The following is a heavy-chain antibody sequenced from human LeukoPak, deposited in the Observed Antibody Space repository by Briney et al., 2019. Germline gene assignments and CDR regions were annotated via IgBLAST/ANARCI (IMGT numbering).Heavy chain of an antibody. J-gene: IGHJ4*02. Sequence: SETLSLTCTVSGGSISSDYWSWIRQPPGKGLEWIGHIYYSGSTTYNPSLKSRVTISVDTSKNQFSLELSSVTAADTAVYYRARDAIGAAGTGLTGFWGQGTLVTVSS. D-gene: IGHD6-13*01. CDR2: IYYSGST. V-gene: IGHV4-59*01. CDR1: GGSISSDY. CDR3: ARDAIGAAGTGLTGF.